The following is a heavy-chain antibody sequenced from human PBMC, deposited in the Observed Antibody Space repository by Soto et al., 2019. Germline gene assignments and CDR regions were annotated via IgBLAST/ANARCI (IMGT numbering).Heavy chain of an antibody. D-gene: IGHD3-9*01. J-gene: IGHJ4*02. CDR1: GYTLTELS. CDR2: FDPEDGET. CDR3: ARDLPDPYYDILSGGY. V-gene: IGHV1-24*01. Sequence: ASVKVSCKVSGYTLTELSIHWVRQAPGKGLEWMGGFDPEDGETIYAQKFQGRVTMTEDTSTDTAYMELSSLRSEDTAVYYCARDLPDPYYDILSGGYWGQGTLVTVSS.